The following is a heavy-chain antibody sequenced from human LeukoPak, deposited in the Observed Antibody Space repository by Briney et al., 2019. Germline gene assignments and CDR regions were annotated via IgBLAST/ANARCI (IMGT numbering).Heavy chain of an antibody. CDR3: ARGSRDYYYYYMDV. J-gene: IGHJ6*03. D-gene: IGHD1-26*01. V-gene: IGHV3-66*01. CDR2: IYSGGST. Sequence: PGGSLRLSCAASGFTFSSYSMNWVRQAPGKGLEWVSVIYSGGSTYYADSVKGRFTISRDNSKNTLYLQMNSLRAEDTAVYYCARGSRDYYYYYMDVWGKGTTVTISS. CDR1: GFTFSSYS.